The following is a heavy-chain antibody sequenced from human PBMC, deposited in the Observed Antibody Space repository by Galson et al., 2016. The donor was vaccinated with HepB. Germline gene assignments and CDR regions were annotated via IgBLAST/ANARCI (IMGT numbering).Heavy chain of an antibody. J-gene: IGHJ5*02. CDR3: ARGGQKWQDHEGWVIWLDP. CDR2: IIPFLGTV. V-gene: IGHV1-69*10. D-gene: IGHD2-21*01. Sequence: SVKVSCKASGDIFNSYAITWVRQAPGQGPEWMGGIIPFLGTVNYAQKFQSRVTITTDKSTHTIYLELSSLISEDTAVYYCARGGQKWQDHEGWVIWLDPWGQGTRVTVSA. CDR1: GDIFNSYA.